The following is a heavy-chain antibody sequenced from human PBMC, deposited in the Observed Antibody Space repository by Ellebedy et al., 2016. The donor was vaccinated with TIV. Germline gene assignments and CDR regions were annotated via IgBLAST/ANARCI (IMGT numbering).Heavy chain of an antibody. CDR3: ARDRAVRGVNVAAY. Sequence: SVKVSXXASGGTFSSYAISWMRQAPGQGLEWMGGIIPIFGTANYAQKFQGRVTITADESTSTAYMELSSLRSEDTAVYYCARDRAVRGVNVAAYWGQGTLVTVSS. D-gene: IGHD3-10*01. CDR1: GGTFSSYA. V-gene: IGHV1-69*13. J-gene: IGHJ4*02. CDR2: IIPIFGTA.